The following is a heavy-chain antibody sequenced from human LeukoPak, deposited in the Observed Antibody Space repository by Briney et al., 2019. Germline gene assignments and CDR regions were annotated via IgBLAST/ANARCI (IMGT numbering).Heavy chain of an antibody. J-gene: IGHJ4*02. D-gene: IGHD3-9*01. CDR2: ISSSSSYI. V-gene: IGHV3-21*01. CDR3: ARAGDDILTGYYDY. Sequence: PGGSLRLSCAASGFTFSSYSMNWVRQAPGKGLEWVSSISSSSSYIYYADSVKGRFTISRENAKNSLYLQMNSLRAGDTAVYYCARAGDDILTGYYDYWGQGTLVTVSS. CDR1: GFTFSSYS.